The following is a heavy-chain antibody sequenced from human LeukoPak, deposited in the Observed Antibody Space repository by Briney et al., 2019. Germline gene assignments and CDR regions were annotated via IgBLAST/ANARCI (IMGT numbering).Heavy chain of an antibody. CDR3: AGSSSGWYEEIWFDP. D-gene: IGHD6-19*01. V-gene: IGHV3-30*02. Sequence: PGGSLRLSCAASGFTFSGYGMHWVRRAPGKGLEWVAFIRYDGSNKYYADSVKGRFTICRDNSKNTQYLQMNSLRAEDTAVYYCAGSSSGWYEEIWFDPWGQGTLVTVSS. CDR2: IRYDGSNK. J-gene: IGHJ5*02. CDR1: GFTFSGYG.